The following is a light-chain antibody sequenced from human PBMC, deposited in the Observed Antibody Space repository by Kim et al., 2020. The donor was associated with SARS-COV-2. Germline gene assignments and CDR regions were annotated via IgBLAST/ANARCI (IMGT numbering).Light chain of an antibody. V-gene: IGKV3-15*01. Sequence: SVSLGESATLSCRASQSVSSNLAWYQQKPGQAPRLLIYGASTRATGIPARFSGSGSGTEFTLTISSLQSEDFAVYYCQQYNNWPPGFGQGTKLEI. CDR1: QSVSSN. J-gene: IGKJ2*03. CDR2: GAS. CDR3: QQYNNWPPG.